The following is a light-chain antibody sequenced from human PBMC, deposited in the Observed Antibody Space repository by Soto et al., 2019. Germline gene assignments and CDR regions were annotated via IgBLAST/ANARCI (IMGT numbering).Light chain of an antibody. Sequence: EIVMTQSPATLSVSPGERATLSCRASQSVSSNLAWYQQKPGQAPRLLIYGASTRATGIPARFSGSGSGTELNLTISSLQSEDFAVYDCQQYNNWPPTWTFGQGTKVEIK. V-gene: IGKV3-15*01. CDR2: GAS. CDR1: QSVSSN. J-gene: IGKJ1*01. CDR3: QQYNNWPPTWT.